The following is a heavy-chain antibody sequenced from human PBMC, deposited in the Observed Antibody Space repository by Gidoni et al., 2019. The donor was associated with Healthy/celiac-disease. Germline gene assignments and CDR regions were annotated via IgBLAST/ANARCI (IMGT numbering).Heavy chain of an antibody. V-gene: IGHV4-59*08. CDR2: IYYSGST. CDR1: GGSISSYY. D-gene: IGHD5-18*01. Sequence: QVQLQESGPGLVMSSETLSLTCPVSGGSISSYYWSWIRQPPGKGLEWIGYIYYSGSTNYNPSHKSRVTISVDTSKNQFSLKLSAVTAADTAVYYCARHYSYGYINFDYWGQGTLVTVSS. J-gene: IGHJ4*02. CDR3: ARHYSYGYINFDY.